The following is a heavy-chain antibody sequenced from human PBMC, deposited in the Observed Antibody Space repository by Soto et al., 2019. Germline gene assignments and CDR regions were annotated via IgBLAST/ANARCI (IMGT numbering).Heavy chain of an antibody. CDR2: FNYSGSM. V-gene: IGHV4-59*03. CDR1: GGSISDYY. CDR3: ATGLNTFDY. D-gene: IGHD2-8*01. J-gene: IGHJ4*02. Sequence: PSETLSLTCTVSGGSISDYYWSWIRQPPGKGLEWIGFFNYSGSMNSNPSLKSRVTISVDTSKNQFSLNLSSVTAADTAVYYCATGLNTFDYWGQGTLVTVSS.